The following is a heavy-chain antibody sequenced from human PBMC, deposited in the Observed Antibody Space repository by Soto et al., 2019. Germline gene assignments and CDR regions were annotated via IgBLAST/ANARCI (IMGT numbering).Heavy chain of an antibody. D-gene: IGHD5-12*01. V-gene: IGHV1-18*01. J-gene: IGHJ6*03. CDR2: ISAYNGNT. CDR1: GYNLTSYG. CDR3: ARELGYDVHYYYMDV. Sequence: ASVKVSCKASGYNLTSYGISWVRQAPGQGLEWMGWISAYNGNTIYAQKLQGRVTMTTDTSTSTAYMELRSLRSDDTAVYYCARELGYDVHYYYMDVWGKGTTVTVSS.